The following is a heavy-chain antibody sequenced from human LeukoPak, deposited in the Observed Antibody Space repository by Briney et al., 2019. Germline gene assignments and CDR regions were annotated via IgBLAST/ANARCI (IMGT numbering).Heavy chain of an antibody. CDR3: ARHRYDRSGFHSN. J-gene: IGHJ4*02. V-gene: IGHV4-39*01. D-gene: IGHD3-22*01. CDR1: AGSVNNSNFF. CDR2: IYTSGST. Sequence: SETLSLTCTVSAGSVNNSNFFWGWIRQPPGRGLEWLGSIYTSGSTYSNPSLKSRVTLSIDTSKSQFSLRLTSVTAADTAVYYCARHRYDRSGFHSNWGQGTLVTVSS.